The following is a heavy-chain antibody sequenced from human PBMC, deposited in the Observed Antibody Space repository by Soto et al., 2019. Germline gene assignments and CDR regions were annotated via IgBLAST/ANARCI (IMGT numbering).Heavy chain of an antibody. CDR3: ATNIYGYILYDY. Sequence: QVQLQESGPGLVKPSQTLSLTCTVSGGSISSGDYYWSWIRQPPGKGLEWIGYIYYSGSTYYNPSLNSRVTISVDPSTHQSSLMLSSVTAAHTAVYYCATNIYGYILYDYWRQGTLVTVSS. CDR2: IYYSGST. V-gene: IGHV4-30-4*01. D-gene: IGHD5-18*01. CDR1: GGSISSGDYY. J-gene: IGHJ4*02.